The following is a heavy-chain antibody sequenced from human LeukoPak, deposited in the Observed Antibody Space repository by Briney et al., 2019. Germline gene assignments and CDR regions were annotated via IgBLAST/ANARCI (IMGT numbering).Heavy chain of an antibody. Sequence: SETLSLTCAVYGGSFSGYYWSWIRQPPGKGLEWIGEINHSGSTNYNPSLKSRVTISVDTSKNQFSLKLSSVTAADTAVYYCARVGYAGPHYYGSGTYYQFWGQGTLVTVSS. J-gene: IGHJ4*02. CDR3: ARVGYAGPHYYGSGTYYQF. V-gene: IGHV4-34*01. CDR2: INHSGST. D-gene: IGHD3-10*01. CDR1: GGSFSGYY.